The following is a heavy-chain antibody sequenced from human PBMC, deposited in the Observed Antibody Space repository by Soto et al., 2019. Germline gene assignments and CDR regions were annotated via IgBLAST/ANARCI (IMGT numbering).Heavy chain of an antibody. CDR1: GFTFSSYG. Sequence: QVQLVESGGGVVQPGRSLRLSCAASGFTFSSYGMHWVRQAPGKGLEWVAVIWYVGSNKYYADSVKGRFTISRDNSKNTLYLQMNSLRAEDTAVYYCARDGYCSGGSCYSDWDYYYGMDVWGQGTTVTVSS. V-gene: IGHV3-33*01. CDR3: ARDGYCSGGSCYSDWDYYYGMDV. D-gene: IGHD2-15*01. J-gene: IGHJ6*02. CDR2: IWYVGSNK.